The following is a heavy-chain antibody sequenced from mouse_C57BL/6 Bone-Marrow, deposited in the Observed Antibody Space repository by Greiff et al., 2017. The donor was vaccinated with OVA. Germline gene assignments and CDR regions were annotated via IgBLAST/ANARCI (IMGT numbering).Heavy chain of an antibody. CDR3: AREDGNWFAY. V-gene: IGHV1-4*01. Sequence: VHLVESGAELARPGASVKMSCKASGYTFTSYTMHWVKQRPGQGLEWIGYINPSSGYTKYNQKFKDKATLTADKSSSTAYMQLSSLTSEDSAVYDCAREDGNWFAYWGQGTLVTVSA. J-gene: IGHJ3*01. CDR2: INPSSGYT. CDR1: GYTFTSYT. D-gene: IGHD2-1*01.